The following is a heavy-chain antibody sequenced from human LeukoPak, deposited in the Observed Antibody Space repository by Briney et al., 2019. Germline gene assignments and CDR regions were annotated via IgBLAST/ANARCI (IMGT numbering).Heavy chain of an antibody. Sequence: GGSLRLSCAASGFTFCSCAMSWVRQVPGKGLEWVSGISGNGGSTYYADSVKGRFTISRDNSKNTLYLQMNSLRAEDTAVYYCARDIVVVVAAHFDYWGQGTLVTVSS. CDR2: ISGNGGST. CDR3: ARDIVVVVAAHFDY. D-gene: IGHD2-15*01. CDR1: GFTFCSCA. V-gene: IGHV3-23*01. J-gene: IGHJ4*02.